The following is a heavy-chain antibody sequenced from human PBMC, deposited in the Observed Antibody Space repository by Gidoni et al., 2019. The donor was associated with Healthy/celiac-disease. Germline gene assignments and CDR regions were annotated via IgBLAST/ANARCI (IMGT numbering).Heavy chain of an antibody. Sequence: HVQLQESRRRLVKPSQTLSPTFTVSVCSISSGGYYWRWIRQHPGKGLGWIGYIYYSGSTYYNPSLKCRVTISVDTSKNQFSLKLSSVTAADTAVYYCARALVGYFDYWGQGTLVTFSS. V-gene: IGHV4-31*03. CDR1: VCSISSGGYY. J-gene: IGHJ4*02. CDR2: IYYSGST. D-gene: IGHD2-15*01. CDR3: ARALVGYFDY.